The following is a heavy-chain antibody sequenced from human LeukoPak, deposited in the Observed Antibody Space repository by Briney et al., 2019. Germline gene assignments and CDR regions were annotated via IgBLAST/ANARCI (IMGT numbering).Heavy chain of an antibody. Sequence: ASVKVSCKASGYAFTNYGVSWVRRSPGQGLEWGGGFSRYNGNTESVDKLQGRVIMTTDTSTSTAYMELRSLRSDDTAVYYCARDRSWGYCSSTSCHDAFDIWGQGTMVTVSS. V-gene: IGHV1-18*01. D-gene: IGHD2-2*01. J-gene: IGHJ3*02. CDR1: GYAFTNYG. CDR3: ARDRSWGYCSSTSCHDAFDI. CDR2: FSRYNGNT.